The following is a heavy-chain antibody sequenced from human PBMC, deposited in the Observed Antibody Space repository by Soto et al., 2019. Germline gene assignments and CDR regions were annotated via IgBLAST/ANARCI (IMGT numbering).Heavy chain of an antibody. CDR3: AKNQERELPRVIDF. CDR1: GLTFSNYD. CDR2: LSGSSSTT. V-gene: IGHV3-23*01. Sequence: EGALKVSCATSGLTFSNYDMSWVRQAPGGGLEWVSSLSGSSSTTYYADSVRGRFTISRDRSKNTLYLQMSSLRAEDTALYYCAKNQERELPRVIDFWGQGTLVTVPQ. D-gene: IGHD1-7*01. J-gene: IGHJ4*02.